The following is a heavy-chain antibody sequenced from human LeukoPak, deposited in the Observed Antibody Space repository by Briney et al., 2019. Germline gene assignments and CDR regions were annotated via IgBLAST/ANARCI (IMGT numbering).Heavy chain of an antibody. CDR3: ARASLYYYDSSGYPPPGYFDY. V-gene: IGHV3-21*01. Sequence: GGSLRLSCAASGFTFSSYSMNWVRQAPGKGLEWVSSISSSSYIYYADSVKGRSTISRDNAKNSLYLQMNSLRDEDTAVYYCARASLYYYDSSGYPPPGYFDYWGQGTLVTVSS. CDR1: GFTFSSYS. D-gene: IGHD3-22*01. J-gene: IGHJ4*02. CDR2: ISSSSYI.